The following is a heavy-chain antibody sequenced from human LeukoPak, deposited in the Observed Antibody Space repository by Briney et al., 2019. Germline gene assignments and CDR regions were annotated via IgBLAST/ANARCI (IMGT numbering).Heavy chain of an antibody. CDR3: ARDSPYSSSWYGFYYYYGMDV. CDR1: GFTFSSYG. Sequence: GGSLRLSCAASGFTFSSYGMHWVRQAPGKGLEWVAVIWYGGSNKYYADSVKGRFTISRDNSKNTLYLQMNSLRAEDTAVYYCARDSPYSSSWYGFYYYYGMDVWGQGTTVTVSS. J-gene: IGHJ6*02. CDR2: IWYGGSNK. D-gene: IGHD6-13*01. V-gene: IGHV3-33*01.